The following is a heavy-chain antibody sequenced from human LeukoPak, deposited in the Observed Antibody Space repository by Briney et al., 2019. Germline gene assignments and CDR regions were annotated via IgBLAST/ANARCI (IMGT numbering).Heavy chain of an antibody. CDR1: GYTFTGYY. CDR2: ISAYNGNT. J-gene: IGHJ5*02. V-gene: IGHV1-18*04. Sequence: GASVKVSCKASGYTFTGYYMHWVRQAPGQGLEWMGWISAYNGNTKYAQKVQGRVTMTTDTSTSTVYMELRSLRSDDTAVYYCARSRYYYDSSGYYFGIDPWGQGTLVTVSS. D-gene: IGHD3-22*01. CDR3: ARSRYYYDSSGYYFGIDP.